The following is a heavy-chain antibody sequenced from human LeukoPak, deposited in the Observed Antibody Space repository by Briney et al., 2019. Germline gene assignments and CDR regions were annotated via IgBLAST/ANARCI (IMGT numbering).Heavy chain of an antibody. J-gene: IGHJ3*02. D-gene: IGHD3-3*01. V-gene: IGHV3-23*01. CDR1: GFTFSSYA. Sequence: GGSLRLSCAASGFTFSSYAMSWVRQAPGKGLEWVSAISGSGGSTYYADSVKGRFTISRDNSKNTLYLQMNSLRAEDTAVYYCVPGITIFGVVSNDAFDIWGQGTMVTVSS. CDR3: VPGITIFGVVSNDAFDI. CDR2: ISGSGGST.